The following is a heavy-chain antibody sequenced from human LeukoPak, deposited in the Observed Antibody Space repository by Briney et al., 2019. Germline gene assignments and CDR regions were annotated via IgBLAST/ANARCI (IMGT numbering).Heavy chain of an antibody. D-gene: IGHD1-26*01. V-gene: IGHV3-23*01. CDR3: AKNLLGSGAYSWYFDL. J-gene: IGHJ2*01. CDR2: ISTSGDGT. Sequence: GGSLRLSCAASGFTFSSHGMSWVRQTPGKGLEWVSSISTSGDGTVYADSVKGRVTISRDNSKNTLYLQMNSLRAEDTAVYSCAKNLLGSGAYSWYFDLWGRGTLVTVSP. CDR1: GFTFSSHG.